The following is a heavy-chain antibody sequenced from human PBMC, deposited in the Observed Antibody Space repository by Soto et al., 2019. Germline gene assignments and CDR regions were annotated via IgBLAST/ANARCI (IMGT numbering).Heavy chain of an antibody. CDR2: INPNSGGT. Sequence: QVQLVQSGAEVKKPGASVKVSCKASGYTVTAYYVHWVRQAPGQGLEWMGWINPNSGGTNYAQKFQGWVTMTRDTSISTVYMELSRLRFDGTAVYYCARMIAASGNYGMDVWGEGTTVTDSS. CDR3: ARMIAASGNYGMDV. CDR1: GYTVTAYY. J-gene: IGHJ6*04. V-gene: IGHV1-2*04. D-gene: IGHD6-13*01.